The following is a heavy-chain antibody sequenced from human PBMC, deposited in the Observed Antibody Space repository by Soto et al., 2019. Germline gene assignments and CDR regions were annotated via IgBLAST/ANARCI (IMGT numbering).Heavy chain of an antibody. CDR1: GGSISSYY. CDR3: ARVWGGAFDV. CDR2: IYYSGST. Sequence: SETLSLTCTVSGGSISSYYWSWIRQPPGKGLEWIGYIYYSGSTNYNPSLKSRVTISVDTSKNQFSLKLSSVTAADTAVYYCARVWGGAFDVWGQGTMVTVSS. J-gene: IGHJ3*01. V-gene: IGHV4-59*01. D-gene: IGHD3-10*01.